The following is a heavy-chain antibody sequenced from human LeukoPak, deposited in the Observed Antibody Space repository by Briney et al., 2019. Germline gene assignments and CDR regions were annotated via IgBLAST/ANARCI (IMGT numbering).Heavy chain of an antibody. D-gene: IGHD3-22*01. J-gene: IGHJ4*02. CDR2: IYYSGST. CDR3: ARHTGYDSSGGY. V-gene: IGHV4-39*01. CDR1: GGSISSSSYY. Sequence: SETLSLTCTVSGGSISSSSYYWGWIRQPPGKGLEWIGSIYYSGSTYYNPPLKSRVTISVDTSKNQFSLKLSSVTAADTAVYYCARHTGYDSSGGYWGQGTLVTVSS.